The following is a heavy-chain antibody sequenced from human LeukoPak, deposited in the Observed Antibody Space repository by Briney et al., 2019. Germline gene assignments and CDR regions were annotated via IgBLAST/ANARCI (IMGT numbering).Heavy chain of an antibody. Sequence: GESLRISCQGFGYTFTTSWIGWVRQLPGKGLEWMAIFYAGNSDTKYSPSFQGQVSISTDRSISTAYLQWSSLQASDTAIYFCAILNHPDGRVYWGQGTLVTVSS. V-gene: IGHV5-51*01. J-gene: IGHJ4*02. CDR3: AILNHPDGRVY. D-gene: IGHD5-24*01. CDR1: GYTFTTSW. CDR2: FYAGNSDT.